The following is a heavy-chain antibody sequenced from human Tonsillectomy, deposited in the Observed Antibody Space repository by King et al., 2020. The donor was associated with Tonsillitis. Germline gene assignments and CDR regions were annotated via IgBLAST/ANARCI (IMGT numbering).Heavy chain of an antibody. CDR1: GFTISSYS. J-gene: IGHJ4*02. Sequence: VQLVEAGGGLVKPGGSLRLSCAASGFTISSYSMNWVRQAPGKGLEWVSSISSSSSVIYYADSVKGRFTISRDNAKNSQYLQMNSLRAEDTAVYYCARDRRYCSSTSCQIDYWGQGTLVTVSS. CDR3: ARDRRYCSSTSCQIDY. D-gene: IGHD2-2*01. CDR2: ISSSSSVI. V-gene: IGHV3-21*01.